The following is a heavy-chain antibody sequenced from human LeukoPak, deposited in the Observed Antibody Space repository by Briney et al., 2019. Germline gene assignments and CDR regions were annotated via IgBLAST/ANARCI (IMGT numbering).Heavy chain of an antibody. V-gene: IGHV4-59*01. Sequence: SETLSLTCTVSGGSISSYYWSWIRQPPGKGLEWIGYVYSSGSTNYNPSLKSRVTISVDTSKNQFSLKLTSVTAADTAVYYCARYSYEGYYFDYWGQGTLVTVSS. D-gene: IGHD5-18*01. CDR3: ARYSYEGYYFDY. J-gene: IGHJ4*02. CDR2: VYSSGST. CDR1: GGSISSYY.